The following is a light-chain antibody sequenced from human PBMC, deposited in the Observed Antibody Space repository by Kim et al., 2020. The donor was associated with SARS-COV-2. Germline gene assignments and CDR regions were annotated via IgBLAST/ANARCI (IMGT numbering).Light chain of an antibody. CDR1: QSISSW. Sequence: TLSASIGDRVTINCRASQSISSWLAWYQQKPGKAPKLLIYDASSLESGVPSRFSGSGSGTEFTLTISSLQPDDFATYHCQQYKSYTFGQGTKLEI. V-gene: IGKV1-5*01. CDR2: DAS. CDR3: QQYKSYT. J-gene: IGKJ2*01.